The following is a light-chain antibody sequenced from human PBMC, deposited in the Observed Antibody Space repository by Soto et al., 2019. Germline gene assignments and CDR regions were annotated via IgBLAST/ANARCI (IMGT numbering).Light chain of an antibody. Sequence: EIVLTQSPGTLSLSPGERATLSCRASQSVSSSYLAWYQQKPGQAPRLLIYGASSRATGIPDRFSGSGSGTDFTLIISRLEPEDFAVYDCQQYGSAPVTFAQGTKLEIK. CDR2: GAS. CDR3: QQYGSAPVT. V-gene: IGKV3-20*01. CDR1: QSVSSSY. J-gene: IGKJ2*01.